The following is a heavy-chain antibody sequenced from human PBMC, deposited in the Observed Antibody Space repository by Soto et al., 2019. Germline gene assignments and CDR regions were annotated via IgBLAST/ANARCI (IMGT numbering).Heavy chain of an antibody. CDR2: INAGNGNT. J-gene: IGHJ6*02. Sequence: ASVKVSCKASGYTFTSYAMHWVRQAPGQRLEWMGWINAGNGNTKYSQKFQGRVTITRDTSASTAYMELSSLRSEDTAVYYCARDLILGVRGVTWYDGMDVWGQGTTVTVSS. D-gene: IGHD3-10*01. CDR1: GYTFTSYA. V-gene: IGHV1-3*01. CDR3: ARDLILGVRGVTWYDGMDV.